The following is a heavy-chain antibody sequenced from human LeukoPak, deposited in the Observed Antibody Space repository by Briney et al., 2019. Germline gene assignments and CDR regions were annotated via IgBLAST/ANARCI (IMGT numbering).Heavy chain of an antibody. J-gene: IGHJ4*02. D-gene: IGHD6-13*01. Sequence: GRSLCLLRAAAGPTFSTYWMTWARQAPGKGLEWVANLKQDGSEKYYVDSVKGRFTISRDNANNSLYLQMNSLRAEDTAVYYCTRAGNYLDYWGQGGLVSVCS. CDR1: GPTFSTYW. CDR3: TRAGNYLDY. CDR2: LKQDGSEK. V-gene: IGHV3-7*05.